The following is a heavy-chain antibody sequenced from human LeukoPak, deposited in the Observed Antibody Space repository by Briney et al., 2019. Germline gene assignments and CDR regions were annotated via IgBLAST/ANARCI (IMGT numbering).Heavy chain of an antibody. V-gene: IGHV3-74*01. CDR3: TRRVSATRWFDP. D-gene: IGHD2-15*01. CDR2: ISGDGSAT. CDR1: GLTPSTYW. Sequence: GRSLRLSCAASGLTPSTYWMHWVRQAPGKGVVWVSRISGDGSATIYADCVKGRFTISRDNAENTMYLQMTSLTVEDTDVYYCTRRVSATRWFDPWGQGTLVTVSS. J-gene: IGHJ5*02.